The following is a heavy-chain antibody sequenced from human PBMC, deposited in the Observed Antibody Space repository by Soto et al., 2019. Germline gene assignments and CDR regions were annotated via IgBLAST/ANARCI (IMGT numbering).Heavy chain of an antibody. J-gene: IGHJ4*02. CDR1: GGSISSYY. CDR2: IYYSGST. CDR3: ASGRYYYDSSGYYY. V-gene: IGHV4-59*01. D-gene: IGHD3-22*01. Sequence: SETLSLTCTVSGGSISSYYWSWIRQPPGKGLEWIGYIYYSGSTNYNPSLKSRVTISVDTSKNQFSLKLSSVTAADTAVYYCASGRYYYDSSGYYYWGQGTLVTVSS.